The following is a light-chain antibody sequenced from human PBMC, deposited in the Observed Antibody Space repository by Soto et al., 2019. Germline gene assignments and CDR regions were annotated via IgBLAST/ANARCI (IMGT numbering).Light chain of an antibody. CDR2: GAS. CDR1: QSVSSN. Sequence: EIVMTQSPATLSVSPGERATLSCRASQSVSSNLAWYQQKPGQAPRLLIYGASTRATGIPARFSGSGSGTEFTLTNSSLQSEDFAVYYCQQYNNWFWTFGQGTKVEIK. CDR3: QQYNNWFWT. J-gene: IGKJ1*01. V-gene: IGKV3-15*01.